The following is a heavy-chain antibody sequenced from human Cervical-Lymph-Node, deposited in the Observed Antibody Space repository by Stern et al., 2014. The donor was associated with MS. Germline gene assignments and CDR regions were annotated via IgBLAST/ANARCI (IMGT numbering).Heavy chain of an antibody. Sequence: QAQLVQSGAEVKKPGSSVKVSCKASGGTFKKYAFSWVRQAPGQGLEWMGMVVPLYGTSNYTQDFQGRVTITADESTSTAYMELTSLRSEDTAVYYCAAFAFSFWGQGTVVTVSS. V-gene: IGHV1-69*15. CDR1: GGTFKKYA. CDR2: VVPLYGTS. D-gene: IGHD2/OR15-2a*01. CDR3: AAFAFSF. J-gene: IGHJ4*02.